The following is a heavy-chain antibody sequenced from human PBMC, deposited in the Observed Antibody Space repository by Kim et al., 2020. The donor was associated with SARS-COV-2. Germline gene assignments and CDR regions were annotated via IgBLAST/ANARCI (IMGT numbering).Heavy chain of an antibody. J-gene: IGHJ4*02. Sequence: SETLSLTCTVSGGSISSYYWSWIRQPPGKGLEWIGYIYYSGSTNYNPSLKSRVTISVDTSKNQFSLKLSSVTAADTAVYYCARHQLERLVGGFDYWGQGTLVTVSS. CDR2: IYYSGST. CDR1: GGSISSYY. D-gene: IGHD1-1*01. V-gene: IGHV4-59*13. CDR3: ARHQLERLVGGFDY.